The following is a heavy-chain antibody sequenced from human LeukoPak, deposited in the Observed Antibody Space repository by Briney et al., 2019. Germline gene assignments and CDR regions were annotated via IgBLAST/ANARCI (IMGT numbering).Heavy chain of an antibody. CDR2: IYYSGST. Sequence: SETLSLTCIVSGGSISSYYWSWIRQPPGKGLEWIGYIYYSGSTNYNPSLKSRVTISVDTSKNQFSLKLSSVTAADTAVYYCARMGKETPDYYYYYGMDVWGQGTTVTVSS. J-gene: IGHJ6*02. V-gene: IGHV4-59*01. D-gene: IGHD7-27*01. CDR3: ARMGKETPDYYYYYGMDV. CDR1: GGSISSYY.